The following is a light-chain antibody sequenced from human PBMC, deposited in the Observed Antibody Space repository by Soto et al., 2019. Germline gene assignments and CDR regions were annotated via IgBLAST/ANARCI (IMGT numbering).Light chain of an antibody. CDR3: SPYTRSYNSV. Sequence: QSVLNQPASVSGSPGQSITISCTGTRSDIGGDNFVSWYQQHPGKAPKLMIYEVTNRPSGVSNRFAGSKSGNTASLTISGLQPEAEADYSCSPYTRSYNSVFVNGTKVTV. CDR1: RSDIGGDNF. V-gene: IGLV2-14*01. J-gene: IGLJ1*01. CDR2: EVT.